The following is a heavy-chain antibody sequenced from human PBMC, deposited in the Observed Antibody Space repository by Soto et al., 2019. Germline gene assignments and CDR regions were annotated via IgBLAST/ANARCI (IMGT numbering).Heavy chain of an antibody. Sequence: QVQLVQPGAEVKKPGASVKFSCKASGYIFTNFYIHWVRQAPGQGLEWIGIINPNGGSTNYAQNFQGGVTMTRDTSTSTVYMDLRSLRSEDTAVYYCTRGLASGDYWGQGTLITVSS. J-gene: IGHJ4*02. D-gene: IGHD6-6*01. V-gene: IGHV1-46*03. CDR2: INPNGGST. CDR1: GYIFTNFY. CDR3: TRGLASGDY.